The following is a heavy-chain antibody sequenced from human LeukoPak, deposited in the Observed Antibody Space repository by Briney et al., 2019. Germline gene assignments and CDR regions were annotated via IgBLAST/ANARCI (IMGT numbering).Heavy chain of an antibody. CDR3: ARGGVVVPAAVFDY. CDR1: GGTFSSYA. J-gene: IGHJ4*02. D-gene: IGHD2-2*01. Sequence: RASVKVSCKASGGTFSSYAISWVRQAPGQGLEWMGGIIPIFGTANYAQKFQGRVTITADESTSTAYMELSSLRSEDKAVYYCARGGVVVPAAVFDYWGQGTLVTVSS. V-gene: IGHV1-69*13. CDR2: IIPIFGTA.